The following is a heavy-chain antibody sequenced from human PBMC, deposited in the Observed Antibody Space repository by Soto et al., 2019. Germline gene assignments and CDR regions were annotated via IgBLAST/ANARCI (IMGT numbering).Heavy chain of an antibody. CDR1: GYTFTGYY. D-gene: IGHD6-13*01. CDR3: ARVVYRYSSSLSAFDI. J-gene: IGHJ3*02. CDR2: INPNSGGT. V-gene: IGHV1-2*02. Sequence: ASVKVSCKASGYTFTGYYRHWVRQAPGQGLEWMGWINPNSGGTNYAQKFQGRVTMTRDTSISTAYMELSRLRSDDTAVYYCARVVYRYSSSLSAFDIWGQGTMVTVSS.